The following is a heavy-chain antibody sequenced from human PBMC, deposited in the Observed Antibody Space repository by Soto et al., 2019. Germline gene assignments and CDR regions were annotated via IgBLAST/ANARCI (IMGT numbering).Heavy chain of an antibody. J-gene: IGHJ4*02. CDR1: GGTFSSYT. CDR2: IIPILGIA. D-gene: IGHD3-10*01. Sequence: QVQLVQSGAEVKKPGSSVKVSCKASGGTFSSYTITWVRQAPGQGLEWMGRIIPILGIANYAQKFQGRVTITADKSTSTAYMELSSLRSEDTAVYYCARDRGDGYNHYWGQGTLVTVSS. V-gene: IGHV1-69*08. CDR3: ARDRGDGYNHY.